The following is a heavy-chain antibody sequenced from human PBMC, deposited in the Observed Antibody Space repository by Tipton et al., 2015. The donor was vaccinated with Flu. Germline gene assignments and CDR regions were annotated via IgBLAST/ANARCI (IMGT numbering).Heavy chain of an antibody. Sequence: TLSLTCTVSGGSISSYYWSWIRQPPGKGLEWIGYIYYSGSTNYNPSLKSRVTISVDTSKNQFSLNLASVTAADTAVYYCARRSTTAAPHYFDYWGQGILGTVSS. CDR3: ARRSTTAAPHYFDY. CDR1: GGSISSYY. CDR2: IYYSGST. D-gene: IGHD1-1*01. V-gene: IGHV4-59*08. J-gene: IGHJ4*02.